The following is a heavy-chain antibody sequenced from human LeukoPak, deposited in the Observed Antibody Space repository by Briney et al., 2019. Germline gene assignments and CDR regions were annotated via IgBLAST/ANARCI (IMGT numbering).Heavy chain of an antibody. J-gene: IGHJ5*02. Sequence: KPSETLSLTCTVSGGSISSSSYYWGWIRQPPGKGLEWIGSIYYSGSTYYNPSLKSRVTISVDTSKNQFSLKLSSVTAADTAVYYCARQRGWQQLVYPFDPWGQGTLVTVSS. CDR1: GGSISSSSYY. CDR2: IYYSGST. D-gene: IGHD6-13*01. V-gene: IGHV4-39*01. CDR3: ARQRGWQQLVYPFDP.